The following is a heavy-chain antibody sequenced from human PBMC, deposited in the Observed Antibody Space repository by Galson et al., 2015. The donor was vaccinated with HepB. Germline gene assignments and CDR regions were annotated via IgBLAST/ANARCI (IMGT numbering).Heavy chain of an antibody. V-gene: IGHV5-51*01. D-gene: IGHD5-24*01. CDR1: GYSFTNHW. CDR2: IYPGDSDT. Sequence: SGAEVKKPGESLKISCKGSGYSFTNHWIGWVRQMPGKGLEWMGIIYPGDSDTRYSPSFQGQVTISADKSISTSYLQWSSLKASDTAMYYCARHRRDGYNRNYDGFGIWGQRTMV. J-gene: IGHJ3*02. CDR3: ARHRRDGYNRNYDGFGI.